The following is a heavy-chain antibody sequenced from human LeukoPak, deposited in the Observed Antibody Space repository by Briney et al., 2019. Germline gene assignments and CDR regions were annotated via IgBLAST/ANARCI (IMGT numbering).Heavy chain of an antibody. CDR1: GFTFGSYG. D-gene: IGHD3-3*01. Sequence: GGSLRLSCAASGFTFGSYGMHWVRQAPGKGLEWVAFTSYDGSNKYYADSVKGRFTISRDNSKNTLYLQMNSLRAEDTAVYYCAKPRKDFWSGYAPDYWGQGTLVTVSS. V-gene: IGHV3-30*18. CDR3: AKPRKDFWSGYAPDY. J-gene: IGHJ4*02. CDR2: TSYDGSNK.